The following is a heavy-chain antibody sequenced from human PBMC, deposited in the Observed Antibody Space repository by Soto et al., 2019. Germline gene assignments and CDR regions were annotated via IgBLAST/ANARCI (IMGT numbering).Heavy chain of an antibody. J-gene: IGHJ4*02. CDR2: INHSGST. CDR3: ARVGGIAVAGYFDY. D-gene: IGHD6-19*01. CDR1: GGSFSGYY. Sequence: QVQLQQWGAGLLKPSETLSLTCAVYGGSFSGYYWSWIRQPPGKGLEWIGEINHSGSTNYKPSLKSRVTISVDTSKSQFSLKLSSVTAADTAVYYCARVGGIAVAGYFDYWGQGTLVTVSS. V-gene: IGHV4-34*01.